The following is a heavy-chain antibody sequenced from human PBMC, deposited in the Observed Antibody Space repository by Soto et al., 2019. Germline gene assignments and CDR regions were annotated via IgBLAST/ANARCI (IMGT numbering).Heavy chain of an antibody. CDR3: ATYSYVYPNYYYYGMDV. D-gene: IGHD5-18*01. CDR1: GFTFSSYA. V-gene: IGHV3-23*01. Sequence: GGSLRLSCAASGFTFSSYAMSWVRQAPGKGLEWVSAISGSGYSTYYADSVKGRFTISRDSSQNTLYLQMNSLRAEDTAVYYCATYSYVYPNYYYYGMDVWGQGTTVTVS. J-gene: IGHJ6*02. CDR2: ISGSGYST.